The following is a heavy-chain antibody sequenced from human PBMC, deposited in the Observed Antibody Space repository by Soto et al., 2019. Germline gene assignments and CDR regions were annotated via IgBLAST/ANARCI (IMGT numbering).Heavy chain of an antibody. Sequence: QVQLVESGGGVVQPGRSLRLSCAASGFTFSSYVMYWVRQAPGKGLDWVALISYDGSNKYYADSVKGRFTISRDNSKNTVYQQMNSLRAEDTAVYYCATKVVTVLDYWGQGTLVTVSS. V-gene: IGHV3-30-3*01. D-gene: IGHD2-21*02. CDR3: ATKVVTVLDY. CDR2: ISYDGSNK. J-gene: IGHJ4*02. CDR1: GFTFSSYV.